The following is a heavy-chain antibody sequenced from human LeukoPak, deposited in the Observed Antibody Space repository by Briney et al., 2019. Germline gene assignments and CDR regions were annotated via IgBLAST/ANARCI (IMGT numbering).Heavy chain of an antibody. CDR1: GGSISSYY. D-gene: IGHD3-22*01. J-gene: IGHJ4*02. V-gene: IGHV4-59*08. CDR3: ARTLREYDSSGYYYYFDY. Sequence: SETLSLTCTVSGGSISSYYWSWIRQPPGKGLEWIGYIYYSGSTNYNPSLKSRVTISVDTSKNQFSLKLSSVTAADTAVYYCARTLREYDSSGYYYYFDYWGQGTLVTVSS. CDR2: IYYSGST.